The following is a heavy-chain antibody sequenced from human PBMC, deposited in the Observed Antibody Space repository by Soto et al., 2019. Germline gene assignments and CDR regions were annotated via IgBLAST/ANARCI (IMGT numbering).Heavy chain of an antibody. CDR1: GFTFSSYS. J-gene: IGHJ6*03. CDR2: ISSSSSYI. D-gene: IGHD3-3*01. CDR3: AREGYANGDFWSGSNSYYYYMDV. Sequence: GGSLRLSCAASGFTFSSYSMNWVRQAPGKGLEWVSSISSSSSYIYYADSVKGRFTISRDNAKNSLYLQMNSLRAEDTAVYYCAREGYANGDFWSGSNSYYYYMDVWGKGTTVTVSS. V-gene: IGHV3-21*01.